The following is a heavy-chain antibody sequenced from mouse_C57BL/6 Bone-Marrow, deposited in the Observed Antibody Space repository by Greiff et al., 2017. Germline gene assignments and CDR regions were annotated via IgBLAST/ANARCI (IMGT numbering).Heavy chain of an antibody. CDR3: ARGGRGYAMDY. CDR2: INPYNGGT. CDR1: GYTFTDYY. J-gene: IGHJ4*01. V-gene: IGHV1-19*01. Sequence: EVQLQQSGPVLVKPGASVKMSCKASGYTFTDYYMNWVKQSHGKSLEWIGVINPYNGGTSYNQKFKGKATLTVDKSSSTAYMELNSLTSEDSAVYYCARGGRGYAMDYWGQGTSVTVSS.